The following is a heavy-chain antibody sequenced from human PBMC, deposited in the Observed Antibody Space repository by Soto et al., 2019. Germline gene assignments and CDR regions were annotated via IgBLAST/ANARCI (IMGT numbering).Heavy chain of an antibody. D-gene: IGHD2-2*01. CDR2: IWYDGSNK. J-gene: IGHJ6*02. CDR1: GFTFSSYG. V-gene: IGHV3-33*01. CDR3: AREAGIFLLPAGRGLYRTHF. Sequence: GGSLRLSCAASGFTFSSYGMHWVRQAPGKGLEWVAVIWYDGSNKYYADSVKGRFTISRDNSKNTLYLQMNSLRAEDTAVYYCAREAGIFLLPAGRGLYRTHFRGQG.